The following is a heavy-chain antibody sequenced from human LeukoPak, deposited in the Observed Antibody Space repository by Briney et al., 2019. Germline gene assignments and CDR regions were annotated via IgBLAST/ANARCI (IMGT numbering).Heavy chain of an antibody. D-gene: IGHD1-26*01. J-gene: IGHJ4*02. CDR3: ARDHGSYYYFDY. V-gene: IGHV3-30-3*01. CDR1: GFTFSSYA. Sequence: PGGSLRLSCAASGFTFSSYAMHWVRQAPGKGLEWVAVISYDGSNKYYADSVKGRFTISRDNSKNTLYLKMNSLRAEDTAVYYCARDHGSYYYFDYWGQGTLVTVSS. CDR2: ISYDGSNK.